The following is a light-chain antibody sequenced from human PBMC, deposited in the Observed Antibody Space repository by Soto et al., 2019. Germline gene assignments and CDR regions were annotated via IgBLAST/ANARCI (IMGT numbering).Light chain of an antibody. V-gene: IGKV1-12*01. Sequence: DIQMTQSPSSVSASVGDRVTITCRASQGISTWLVWYQQKPGKAPKLLIYAASILQSGVPSRFSGSGSATDFTLTISSLQPEDCATYYCQQANSFPLTFGGGTKVEIK. J-gene: IGKJ4*01. CDR1: QGISTW. CDR3: QQANSFPLT. CDR2: AAS.